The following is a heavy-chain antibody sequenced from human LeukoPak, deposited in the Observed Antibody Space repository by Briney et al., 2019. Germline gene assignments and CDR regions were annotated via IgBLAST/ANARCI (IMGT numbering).Heavy chain of an antibody. CDR2: SKNKANAYST. CDR3: SRIFYHGSTGYYPDH. J-gene: IGHJ4*02. V-gene: IGHV3-72*01. Sequence: PGGSLRLSCAASGFTFSSYSMHWVRQAPGKGLEWIGRSKNKANAYSTVYAASVKGRFTFSRDDPKNSLYLQMDSLKDEDTAVYYCSRIFYHGSTGYYPDHWGQGTLVTVSS. CDR1: GFTFSSYS. D-gene: IGHD3-9*01.